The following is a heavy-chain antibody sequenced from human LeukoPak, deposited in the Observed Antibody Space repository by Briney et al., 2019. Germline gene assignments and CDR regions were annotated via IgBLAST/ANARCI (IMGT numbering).Heavy chain of an antibody. Sequence: GGSLRLSCAASGFTVSSNYMSWVRQAPGKGLKWVSTINDNGAGTYYADSVKGRSTISRDNSYNTVSLQMNSLRDEDTGVYYCAKGLRTGVGPYMGYRYYMDVWGKGATVTVSS. CDR2: INDNGAGT. CDR3: AKGLRTGVGPYMGYRYYMDV. CDR1: GFTVSSNY. J-gene: IGHJ6*03. D-gene: IGHD3-16*01. V-gene: IGHV3-23*01.